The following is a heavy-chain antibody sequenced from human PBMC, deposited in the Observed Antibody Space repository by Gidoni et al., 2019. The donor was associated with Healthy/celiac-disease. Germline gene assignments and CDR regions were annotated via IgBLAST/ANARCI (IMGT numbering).Heavy chain of an antibody. CDR2: ILHYGSNK. J-gene: IGHJ4*02. Sequence: QVQLVESGGGVVQPGRSLRLSCAASGFTFSSYGMHWVRQAPGKGLEWVAVILHYGSNKYYGDSVKGRFTISRDNSKNTLYLQMNSLRTEDTALYYCAKDIVRVSGSYYGGPDYWGQGSLVTVSS. CDR1: GFTFSSYG. D-gene: IGHD1-26*01. V-gene: IGHV3-30*18. CDR3: AKDIVRVSGSYYGGPDY.